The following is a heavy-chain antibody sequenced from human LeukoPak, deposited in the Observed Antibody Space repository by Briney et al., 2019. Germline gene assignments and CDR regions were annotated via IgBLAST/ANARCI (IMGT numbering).Heavy chain of an antibody. Sequence: GGSLTLSCAASAFTFSLYSMTWVRQAPGKGLEWVSYINTSSYYIYYVDSVKGRFTISRDNAKNSLYLQMNSLRAEDTAVYYCARVTYRTSCRQMNWYFDLWGRGTLVTVSS. CDR2: INTSSYYI. CDR1: AFTFSLYS. CDR3: ARVTYRTSCRQMNWYFDL. J-gene: IGHJ2*01. D-gene: IGHD6-6*01. V-gene: IGHV3-21*01.